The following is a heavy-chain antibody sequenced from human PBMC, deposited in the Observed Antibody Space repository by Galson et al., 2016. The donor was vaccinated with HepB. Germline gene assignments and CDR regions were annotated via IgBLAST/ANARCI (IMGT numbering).Heavy chain of an antibody. CDR3: AREKKSRSSGYLNWFDP. J-gene: IGHJ5*02. D-gene: IGHD3-22*01. CDR1: GFAFDIHA. V-gene: IGHV3-23*01. CDR2: ISDSGRDT. Sequence: SLRLSCAASGFAFDIHALIWVRQAPGKGLEWVSGISDSGRDTYYADSVEGRFTISRDSSKNTLYLQMSSLTADDTAVYYCAREKKSRSSGYLNWFDPWGQGTLVTVSS.